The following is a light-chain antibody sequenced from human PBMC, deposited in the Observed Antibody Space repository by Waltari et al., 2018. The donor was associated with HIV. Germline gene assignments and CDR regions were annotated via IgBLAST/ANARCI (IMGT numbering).Light chain of an antibody. CDR1: QTLTTTS. Sequence: EIVLTQSPGTLSLSPGEIATLSCRASQTLTTTSLAWYQQRPGQAPRLLIHGASSRATGIPDRFVGSGSGTDFSLNITRLQPEDFAVYYCQQYGRSPTAFGGGTQVQIK. V-gene: IGKV3-20*01. CDR3: QQYGRSPTA. CDR2: GAS. J-gene: IGKJ4*01.